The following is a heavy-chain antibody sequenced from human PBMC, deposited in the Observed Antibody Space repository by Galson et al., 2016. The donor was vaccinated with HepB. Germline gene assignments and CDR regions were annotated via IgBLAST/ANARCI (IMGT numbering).Heavy chain of an antibody. CDR2: INAGNGNT. CDR1: GYTFTSYA. V-gene: IGHV1-3*01. J-gene: IGHJ5*02. D-gene: IGHD4-17*01. Sequence: SVKVSCKASGYTFTSYAMHWVRQAPGQRLEWMGWINAGNGNTKYSQKFQGRVTITRDTSASTAYMELSSLRSEDTAVYYCARKSTVTTFPWFDPWGQGTLVTVSS. CDR3: ARKSTVTTFPWFDP.